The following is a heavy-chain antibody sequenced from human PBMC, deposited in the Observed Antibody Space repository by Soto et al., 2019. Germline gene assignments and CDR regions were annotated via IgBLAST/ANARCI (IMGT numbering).Heavy chain of an antibody. CDR2: ISTRSGFE. CDR1: GFTFSDYF. Sequence: GGSLRLSCTGSGFTFSDYFMSWIRQAPGKGLEWVSYISTRSGFEIYADSVKGRFTISRDDAKNSVYLQMNSLRVEDTAVYYCAREGAMLRGVITEDFWGQGTLVTVSS. D-gene: IGHD3-10*01. J-gene: IGHJ4*02. V-gene: IGHV3-11*05. CDR3: AREGAMLRGVITEDF.